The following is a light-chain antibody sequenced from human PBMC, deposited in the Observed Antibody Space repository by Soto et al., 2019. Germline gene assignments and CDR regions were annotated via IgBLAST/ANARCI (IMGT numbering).Light chain of an antibody. CDR2: WAS. CDR1: QSVLYSSNNKNY. V-gene: IGKV4-1*01. Sequence: DIVMTQSPDSLAVSLGERSTINCKSSQSVLYSSNNKNYLAWYQQKPGQHPKLLIYWASTRESWVPDRFSGSGFGTDFTLTISSLQAEDVAGYYCQQYYSTPLTFGGGTKVEIK. J-gene: IGKJ4*01. CDR3: QQYYSTPLT.